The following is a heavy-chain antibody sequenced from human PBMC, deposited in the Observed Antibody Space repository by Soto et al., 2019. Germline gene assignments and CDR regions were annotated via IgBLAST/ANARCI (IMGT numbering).Heavy chain of an antibody. CDR2: IIPIFGTA. V-gene: IGHV1-69*13. D-gene: IGHD3-22*01. Sequence: SVKVSCKASGCTFSSYAISWVRQAPGQGPEWMGGIIPIFGTANYAQKFQGRVTITADESTSTAYMELSSLRSEDTAVYYCAKGTPYYYDSSGYSYYFDYWGQGTLVTVSS. J-gene: IGHJ4*02. CDR1: GCTFSSYA. CDR3: AKGTPYYYDSSGYSYYFDY.